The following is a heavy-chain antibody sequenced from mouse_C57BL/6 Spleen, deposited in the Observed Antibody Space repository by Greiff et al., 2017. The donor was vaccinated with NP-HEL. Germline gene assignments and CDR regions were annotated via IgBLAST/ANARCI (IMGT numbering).Heavy chain of an antibody. CDR3: ARGYYGSSYDY. CDR1: GYTFTSYW. CDR2: IDPSDSET. J-gene: IGHJ2*01. Sequence: VQLQQPGAELVRPGSSVKLSCKGSGYTFTSYWMHWVKQRPIQGLEWIGNIDPSDSETHYNQKFKDKATLTVDKSSSTAYMQLSSLTSEDSAVYYCARGYYGSSYDYWGQGTTLTVSS. V-gene: IGHV1-52*01. D-gene: IGHD1-1*01.